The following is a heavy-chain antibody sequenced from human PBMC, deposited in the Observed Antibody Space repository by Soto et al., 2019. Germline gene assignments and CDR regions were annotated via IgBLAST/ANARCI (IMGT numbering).Heavy chain of an antibody. J-gene: IGHJ2*01. CDR3: VRNILGSTSRPNCWYFGI. CDR1: GFTFINYA. Sequence: EVQLLESGGGLVQPGGSLRLSCVGPGFTFINYAMNWVRQAPGKGLEWVSSISGGGAATFFADSVWGRFTISRDNSENTLSLQMNSLGVDGTAVYYGVRNILGSTSRPNCWYFGIWGRGTLVTVSS. V-gene: IGHV3-23*01. CDR2: ISGGGAAT. D-gene: IGHD2-21*01.